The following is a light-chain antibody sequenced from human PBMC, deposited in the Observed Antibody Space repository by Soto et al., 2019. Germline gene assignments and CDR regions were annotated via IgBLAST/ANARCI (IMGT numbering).Light chain of an antibody. CDR2: DAS. CDR1: QSISSW. CDR3: QQYNSYSLYT. V-gene: IGKV1-5*01. J-gene: IGKJ2*01. Sequence: DIQMTQSPSTLSASVGDRVTITCRASQSISSWLAWYQQKPGKAPKLLIYDASSLESGVPSRFSGSGSGTEFTLIISSRQPDDFATYYCQQYNSYSLYTFGQGTKLEIK.